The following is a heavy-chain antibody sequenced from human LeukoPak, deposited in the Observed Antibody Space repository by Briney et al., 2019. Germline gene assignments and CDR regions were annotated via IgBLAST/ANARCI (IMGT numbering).Heavy chain of an antibody. CDR1: GFTFSSYA. CDR2: ISSSSSYI. Sequence: GGSLRLSCVASGFTFSSYALNWVRQTPGKGLEWVSSISSSSSYIYYADSVKGRFTISRDNAKNSLYLQMNSLRAEDTAVYYCASWWDYGMDVWGQGTTVTVSS. D-gene: IGHD2-15*01. V-gene: IGHV3-21*01. CDR3: ASWWDYGMDV. J-gene: IGHJ6*02.